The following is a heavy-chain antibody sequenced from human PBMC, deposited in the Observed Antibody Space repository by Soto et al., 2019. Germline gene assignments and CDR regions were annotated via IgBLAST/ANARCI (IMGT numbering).Heavy chain of an antibody. D-gene: IGHD5-18*01. CDR2: INSDGSST. J-gene: IGHJ5*02. Sequence: EVQLMESGGGLVQPGGSLRLSCAASGFTFTSYWMHWVRQAPGKGLVWVSRINSDGSSTVYVDSVKGRFTISRDNAKNTLYLQMNSLRAEDTAVYYCTRSITGYSYADTWGQGTVVTVSS. CDR1: GFTFTSYW. CDR3: TRSITGYSYADT. V-gene: IGHV3-74*01.